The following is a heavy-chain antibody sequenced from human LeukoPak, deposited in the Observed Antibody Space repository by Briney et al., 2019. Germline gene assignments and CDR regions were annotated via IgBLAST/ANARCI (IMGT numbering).Heavy chain of an antibody. D-gene: IGHD6-13*01. V-gene: IGHV3-21*01. CDR1: GFTFTSHS. CDR3: ARSDRADDAFDI. CDR2: ISITSSYI. Sequence: GGSLRLSCAASGFTFTSHSMSWVRQAPGKGPEWISFISITSSYIYYADSVKGRFTISRDNAKNSLNLQMDSLRAEDTALYYCARSDRADDAFDIWGQGTMVIVSS. J-gene: IGHJ3*02.